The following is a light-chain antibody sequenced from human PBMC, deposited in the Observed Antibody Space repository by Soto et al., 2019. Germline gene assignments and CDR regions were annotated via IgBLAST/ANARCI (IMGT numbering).Light chain of an antibody. CDR1: SSDVGGYNY. CDR3: SSYTSTSTPCV. J-gene: IGLJ1*01. V-gene: IGLV2-8*01. Sequence: QSALTQPPSASGSPGQSVAISCTGTSSDVGGYNYVSWYQQHPGKAPKLMIYEVNKRPSGVPDRFSGSKSGNTASLTVSGLQAEDEADYYCSSYTSTSTPCVFGTGTQVTVL. CDR2: EVN.